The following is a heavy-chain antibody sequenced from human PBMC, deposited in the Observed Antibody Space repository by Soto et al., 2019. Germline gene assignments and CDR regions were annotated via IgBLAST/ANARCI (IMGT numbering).Heavy chain of an antibody. CDR3: ARSMYSTSAQLYYGMDV. Sequence: SETLSLTCAVYGGSFSGYHWTWIRQPPGKELEWIGEINHSGDTNYSPSLKSRVTISVDTSKNQFSLKLTSVTAADTAVYYCARSMYSTSAQLYYGMDVWGQGTTVTVSS. D-gene: IGHD6-6*01. CDR2: INHSGDT. J-gene: IGHJ6*02. V-gene: IGHV4-34*01. CDR1: GGSFSGYH.